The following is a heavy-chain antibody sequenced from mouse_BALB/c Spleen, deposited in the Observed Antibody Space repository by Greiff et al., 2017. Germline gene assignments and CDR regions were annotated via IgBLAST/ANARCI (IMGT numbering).Heavy chain of an antibody. Sequence: QVQLKESGAELVRPGVSVKISCKGSGYTFTDYAMHWVKQSHAKSLEWIGVISTYYGDASYNQKFKGKATMTVDKSSSTAYMELARLTSEDSAIYYCARAGGYPYYFDYWGQGTTLTVSS. CDR1: GYTFTDYA. D-gene: IGHD2-2*01. CDR2: ISTYYGDA. J-gene: IGHJ2*01. V-gene: IGHV1S137*01. CDR3: ARAGGYPYYFDY.